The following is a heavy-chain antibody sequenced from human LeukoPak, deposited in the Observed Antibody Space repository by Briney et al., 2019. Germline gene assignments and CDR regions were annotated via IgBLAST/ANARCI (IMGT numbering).Heavy chain of an antibody. CDR3: ARGHLRYFDWTIDSRFDP. CDR1: GGSISSGSYY. CDR2: IYTSGST. J-gene: IGHJ5*02. D-gene: IGHD3-9*01. V-gene: IGHV4-61*02. Sequence: PSETLSLTGTVTGGSISSGSYYPSWIRHPAVKGLEWIGRIYTSGSTNYNPSLKSRVTISVDTSKNQFSLKLSSVTAADTAVYYCARGHLRYFDWTIDSRFDPWGQGTLVTVSS.